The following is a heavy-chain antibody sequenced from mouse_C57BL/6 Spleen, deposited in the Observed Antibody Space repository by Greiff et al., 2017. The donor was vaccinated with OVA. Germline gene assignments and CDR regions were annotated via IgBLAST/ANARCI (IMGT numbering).Heavy chain of an antibody. J-gene: IGHJ4*01. CDR3: ARSSITTVVPRCAMDD. CDR1: GYTFTSYW. CDR2: IDPSDSYT. V-gene: IGHV1-69*01. Sequence: VQLQQPGAELVMPGASVKLSCKASGYTFTSYWMHWVKQRPGQGLEWIGEIDPSDSYTNYNQKFKGKSTLTVDKSSSTAYMQLSSLTSEDSAVYYCARSSITTVVPRCAMDDWGQGTSVTVAS. D-gene: IGHD1-1*01.